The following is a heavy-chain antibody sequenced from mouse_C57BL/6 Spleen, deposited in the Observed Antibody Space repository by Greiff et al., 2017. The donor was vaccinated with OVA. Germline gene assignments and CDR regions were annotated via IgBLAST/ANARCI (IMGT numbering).Heavy chain of an antibody. J-gene: IGHJ2*01. CDR1: GFTFSSYA. V-gene: IGHV5-4*01. Sequence: EVQLMESGGGLVKPGGSLKLSCAASGFTFSSYAMSWVRQTPEKRLEWVATISDGGSYTYYPDTVKGRFTISRDNAKNNLYLQMSHLKSEDTAMYYCARAPYYYGSSYGMEYWGKGTTLAVSS. CDR3: ARAPYYYGSSYGMEY. CDR2: ISDGGSYT. D-gene: IGHD1-1*01.